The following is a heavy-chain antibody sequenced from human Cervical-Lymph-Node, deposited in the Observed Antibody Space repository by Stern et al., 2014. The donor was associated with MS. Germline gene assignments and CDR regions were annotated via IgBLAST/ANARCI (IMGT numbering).Heavy chain of an antibody. V-gene: IGHV1-69*09. CDR1: GGTFISSYA. CDR3: ARGVVSNRAAATLHNLFDP. D-gene: IGHD2-15*01. J-gene: IGHJ5*02. CDR2: IIPILGLP. Sequence: QVQLVQSGAEVKKPGSSVNVSCKASGGTFISSYAITWMRQPPGRGLEWMGRIIPILGLPNYAQKFQGRVTLTADTSTSTTYMELSSLRSEDMAVYYCARGVVSNRAAATLHNLFDPWGQGTLVTVSS.